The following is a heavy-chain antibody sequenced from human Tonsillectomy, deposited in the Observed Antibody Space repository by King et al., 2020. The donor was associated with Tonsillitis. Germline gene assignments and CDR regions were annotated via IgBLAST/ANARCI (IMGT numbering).Heavy chain of an antibody. D-gene: IGHD6-19*01. CDR3: ARHPPGAGDVVFDI. CDR1: GYRFSTYW. Sequence: QLVQSGAEVKKPGESLKISCKGSGYRFSTYWIGWVRQMPGKGLEWMGIIYPGDSDTRYSPSFQGQVTISADKSISAAYLQWSSLKASDTAMYYCARHPPGAGDVVFDIGGKGTMVTVSS. J-gene: IGHJ3*02. V-gene: IGHV5-51*01. CDR2: IYPGDSDT.